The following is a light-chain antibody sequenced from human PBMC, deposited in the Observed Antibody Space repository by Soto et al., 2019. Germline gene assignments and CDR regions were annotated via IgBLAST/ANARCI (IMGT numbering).Light chain of an antibody. J-gene: IGLJ3*02. CDR1: SSDVGGYNY. CDR2: EVS. CDR3: SSYTSSSTRV. V-gene: IGLV2-14*01. Sequence: QSALTQPASVSGSPGQSITISCTGTSSDVGGYNYVSWYQQHPGKAPKLMIYEVSNRPSGVSNRFSGSKSGNTASLTISGLQGEDEDDYYCSSYTSSSTRVFGGGTKFTVL.